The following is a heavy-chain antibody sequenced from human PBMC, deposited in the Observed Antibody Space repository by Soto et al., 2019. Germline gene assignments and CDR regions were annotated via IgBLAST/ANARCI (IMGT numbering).Heavy chain of an antibody. D-gene: IGHD3-10*02. V-gene: IGHV4-39*01. CDR2: IYYSGST. Sequence: PGKGLEWIGSIYYSGSTYYNPSLKSRGTISVATSTNRFSMQLSSVTGADAAVCFCARFYPRYRPFFFQAEDGIRDVRSVSAFLLNRSSDL. CDR3: ARFYPRYRPFFFQAEDGIRDVRSVSAFLLNRSSDL. J-gene: IGHJ2*01.